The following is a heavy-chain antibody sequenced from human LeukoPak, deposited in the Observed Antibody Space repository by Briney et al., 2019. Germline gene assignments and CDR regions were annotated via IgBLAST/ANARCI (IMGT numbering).Heavy chain of an antibody. V-gene: IGHV4-4*02. CDR2: IYYSGST. Sequence: SGTLSLTCAVSGGSISSSNWWSWVRQPPGKGLEWIGSIYYSGSTYYNPSLKSRVTISVDTSKNQFSLKLSSVTAADTAVYYCASQPPYDSSGYYYSGASPWFDYWGQGTLVTVSS. D-gene: IGHD3-22*01. CDR3: ASQPPYDSSGYYYSGASPWFDY. CDR1: GGSISSSNW. J-gene: IGHJ4*02.